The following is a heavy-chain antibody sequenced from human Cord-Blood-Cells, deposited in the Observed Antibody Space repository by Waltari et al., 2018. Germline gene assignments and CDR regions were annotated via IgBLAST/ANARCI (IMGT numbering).Heavy chain of an antibody. CDR2: INHSGST. D-gene: IGHD2-15*01. CDR3: AGGVVVAATPIRWCDP. CDR1: GGSFSGYY. Sequence: QAQLQQWGAGLLKPSETLSLTCAVYGGSFSGYYWGWICQPPGKGLEWIGEINHSGSTSNIPTLRGRVTIAVDTAKNPFSLRLGAVTVADTAVYYCAGGVVVAATPIRWCDPGGQGTRVTVSS. J-gene: IGHJ5*02. V-gene: IGHV4-34*01.